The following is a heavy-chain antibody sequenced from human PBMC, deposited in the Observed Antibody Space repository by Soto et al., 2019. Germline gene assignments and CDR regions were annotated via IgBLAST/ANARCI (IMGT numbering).Heavy chain of an antibody. Sequence: QVQLVQSGAEVKKPGASVKFSCKASGYTFTSYGISWVRQPPGQGLEWMGWISAYNGNTNYAQKLQGRVTMTTDTSTSTAYMELRSLRYDDTAVCYCARDLLDMSPFGGVPFEYWGQGTLVTVSS. V-gene: IGHV1-18*01. CDR2: ISAYNGNT. CDR3: ARDLLDMSPFGGVPFEY. CDR1: GYTFTSYG. J-gene: IGHJ4*02. D-gene: IGHD3-16*01.